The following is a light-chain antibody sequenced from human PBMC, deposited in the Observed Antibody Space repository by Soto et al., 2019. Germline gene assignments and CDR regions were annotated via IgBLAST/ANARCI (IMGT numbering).Light chain of an antibody. V-gene: IGKV3-20*01. CDR1: QSVSSSY. CDR2: GAS. CDR3: QQYGSSPRT. J-gene: IGKJ4*01. Sequence: EIVLTQSPGTLSLSPGERATLSCRASQSVSSSYLAWYQQKPGQAPRLLIYGASSRATGISDRFSGSGSGTDFTLTTSRLEPEDFAVYYCQQYGSSPRTFGGGTKVEIK.